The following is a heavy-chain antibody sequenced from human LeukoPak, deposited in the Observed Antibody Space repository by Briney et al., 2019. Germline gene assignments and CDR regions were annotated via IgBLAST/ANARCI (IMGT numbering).Heavy chain of an antibody. D-gene: IGHD3-22*01. CDR3: ARDDSVRRYYVSSGYSPDY. J-gene: IGHJ4*02. CDR2: INPSGGST. CDR1: GYSFTSYY. V-gene: IGHV1-46*01. Sequence: ASVKVSCKASGYSFTSYYMHWVRQAPGQGLEWMGIINPSGGSTSYAQKFQGRVTMTRDTSTSTVYMELSSLRSEDTAVYYCARDDSVRRYYVSSGYSPDYWGQGTLVTVSS.